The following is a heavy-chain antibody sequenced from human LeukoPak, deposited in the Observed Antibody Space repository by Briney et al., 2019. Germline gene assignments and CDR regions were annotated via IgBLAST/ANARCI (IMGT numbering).Heavy chain of an antibody. CDR2: IYYSGST. CDR1: GGSISSYY. V-gene: IGHV4-59*01. Sequence: SETLSLTCTVSGGSISSYYWSWIRQPPGTGLEWIGYIYYSGSTNYNPSLKSRVTISVDTSKNQFSLKLSSVTAADTAVYYCARGEIAARDWGQGTLVTVSS. J-gene: IGHJ4*02. CDR3: ARGEIAARD. D-gene: IGHD6-6*01.